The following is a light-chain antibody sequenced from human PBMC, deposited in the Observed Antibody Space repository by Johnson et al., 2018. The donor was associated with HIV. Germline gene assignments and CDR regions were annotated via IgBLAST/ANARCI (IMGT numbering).Light chain of an antibody. Sequence: QLVLTQPPSVSAAPGQKVTISCSGSSSNIGNNYVSWYQQLPGTAPKVLIYDNNKRPSGIPDLFSGSKSGTSATLGITGLQTGDEADYYCGTWDSSLSAFYVFGTGTKVTVL. CDR3: GTWDSSLSAFYV. V-gene: IGLV1-51*01. CDR1: SSNIGNNY. J-gene: IGLJ1*01. CDR2: DNN.